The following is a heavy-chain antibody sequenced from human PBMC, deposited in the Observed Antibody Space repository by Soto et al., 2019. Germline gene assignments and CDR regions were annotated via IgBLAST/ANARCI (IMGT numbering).Heavy chain of an antibody. V-gene: IGHV3-23*01. Sequence: VGSLRLSCAASGFTFSSYAMSWVRQAPGKGLEWVSAISGSGGSTYYADSVKGRFTISRDNSKNTLYLQLNSLRAEDTAIYYCAKDRMGASGWFDPWGQGTPVTVSS. D-gene: IGHD1-26*01. CDR2: ISGSGGST. J-gene: IGHJ5*02. CDR3: AKDRMGASGWFDP. CDR1: GFTFSSYA.